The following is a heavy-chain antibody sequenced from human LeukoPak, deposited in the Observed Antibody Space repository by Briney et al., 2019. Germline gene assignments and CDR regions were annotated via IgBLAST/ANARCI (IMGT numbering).Heavy chain of an antibody. J-gene: IGHJ4*02. V-gene: IGHV1-24*01. CDR1: GYTLTELS. Sequence: ASVKVSCKVSGYTLTELSMHWVRQAPGKGLEWMGGFDPEDGETIYAQKFQGRVTMTEDTSTDTAYMKLSSLRSEDTAVYYCATLRVRSGSYPFDYWGQGTLVTVSS. CDR3: ATLRVRSGSYPFDY. CDR2: FDPEDGET. D-gene: IGHD1-26*01.